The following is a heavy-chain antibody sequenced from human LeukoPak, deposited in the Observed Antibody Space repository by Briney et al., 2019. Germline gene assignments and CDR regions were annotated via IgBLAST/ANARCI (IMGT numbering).Heavy chain of an antibody. D-gene: IGHD4-17*01. CDR3: ARREPTTVTHWAFDI. CDR1: ELTSVTNA. V-gene: IGHV3-30*04. CDR2: ISYDGSNK. Sequence: GGSLGSSFQAPELTSVTNASTWVRKVPGKGLDWVPVISYDGSNKYYADSVKGRFTISRDNSKNTLYLQMNSLRAEDTAVYYCARREPTTVTHWAFDIWGQGTMVTVSS. J-gene: IGHJ3*02.